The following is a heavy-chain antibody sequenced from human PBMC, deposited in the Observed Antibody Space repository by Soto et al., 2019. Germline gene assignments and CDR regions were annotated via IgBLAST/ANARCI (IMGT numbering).Heavy chain of an antibody. D-gene: IGHD6-6*01. V-gene: IGHV1-18*01. CDR1: GYGFTTYG. J-gene: IGHJ4*02. Sequence: QVHLVQSGAEVKKPGASVKVSCKGSGYGFTTYGITWVRQAPGQGLEWMAWISAHNGNTNYAQKLQGRVTVTRDTSTSTAYMELRSLSSDATAVYDCARGRDGDYWGQGALVTVSS. CDR3: ARGRDGDY. CDR2: ISAHNGNT.